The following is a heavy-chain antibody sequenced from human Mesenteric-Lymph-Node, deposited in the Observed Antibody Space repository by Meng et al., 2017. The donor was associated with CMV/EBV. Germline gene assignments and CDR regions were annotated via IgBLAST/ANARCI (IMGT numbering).Heavy chain of an antibody. CDR2: MSPHSGNT. J-gene: IGHJ4*02. D-gene: IGHD1-26*01. V-gene: IGHV1-8*02. CDR1: GYTFINYD. CDR3: ARDRGRGYDY. Sequence: ASGYTFINYDINWVRQANGQGLEWLGWMSPHSGNTGYAEKLQGRLTLTMNTTVSTAYMELTSLTSEDTAMYYCARDRGRGYDYWGQGTLVTVSS.